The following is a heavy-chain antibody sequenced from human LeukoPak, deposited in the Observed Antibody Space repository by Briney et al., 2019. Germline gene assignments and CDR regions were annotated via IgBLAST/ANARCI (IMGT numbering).Heavy chain of an antibody. J-gene: IGHJ4*02. CDR2: ISYDGSNK. V-gene: IGHV3-30*04. CDR1: GFTFSSYA. Sequence: GGSLRLSCAASGFTFSSYAMHWVRQAPGKGLEWVAVISYDGSNKYYADSVKGRFTISRDNSKDTLYLQMNSLRAEDTAVYYCAREKDTGGTFDYWDQGTLVTVSS. CDR3: AREKDTGGTFDY. D-gene: IGHD5-18*01.